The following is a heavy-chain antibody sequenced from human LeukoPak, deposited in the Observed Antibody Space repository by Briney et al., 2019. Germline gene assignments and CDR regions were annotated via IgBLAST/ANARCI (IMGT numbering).Heavy chain of an antibody. J-gene: IGHJ4*02. V-gene: IGHV3-33*06. D-gene: IGHD4-11*01. Sequence: GGSLRLSCAASKFTFSHYGMHWVRQAPGKGLEWVAVIWNDGSSQYYAGSVKGRFTVSRDNSQSMLYLQMNSLRPEDTAVYYCAKDAQRGFDYSNSLENWGQGTLVTVSS. CDR3: AKDAQRGFDYSNSLEN. CDR2: IWNDGSSQ. CDR1: KFTFSHYG.